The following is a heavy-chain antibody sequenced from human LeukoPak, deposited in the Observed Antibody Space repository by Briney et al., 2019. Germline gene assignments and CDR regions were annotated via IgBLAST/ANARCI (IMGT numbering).Heavy chain of an antibody. V-gene: IGHV1-24*01. J-gene: IGHJ4*02. Sequence: ASVQVSCKVSGYTLTELSMHWVRQAPGKGLEWMGGFDPEDGETIYAQKFQGRVTMTEDTSTDTAYMELSSLRSEDTAVYYCATSYSSSSLIFDYWGQGTLVTVSS. CDR3: ATSYSSSSLIFDY. CDR1: GYTLTELS. CDR2: FDPEDGET. D-gene: IGHD6-6*01.